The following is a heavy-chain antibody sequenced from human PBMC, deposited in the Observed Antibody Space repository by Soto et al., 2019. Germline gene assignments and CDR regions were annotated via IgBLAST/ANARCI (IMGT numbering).Heavy chain of an antibody. CDR3: ARRIVAAITPSHYYYYYYMDV. CDR1: GGSISSSSYY. Sequence: QLQLQESGPGLVKPSETLSLTCTVSGGSISSSSYYWGWIRQPPGKGLEWIGSIYYSGSTYYNPSLHRRGISTAVDTNNHWSLKLMSVVAADTAVDYCARRIVAAITPSHYYYYYYMDVWGKGTTVTVSS. CDR2: IYYSGST. J-gene: IGHJ6*03. D-gene: IGHD5-12*01. V-gene: IGHV4-39*02.